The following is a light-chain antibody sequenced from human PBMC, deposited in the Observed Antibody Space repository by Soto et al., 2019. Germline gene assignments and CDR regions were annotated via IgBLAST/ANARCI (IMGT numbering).Light chain of an antibody. CDR2: ANN. CDR1: SSNIGAGYD. Sequence: QSVLTQPPSVSGAPGQRVTISCTGSSSNIGAGYDVPWYQQLPGTGPKLLIYANNNRPSGVPDRCSGSKSGTSASLAITGLRAEDEADYYCQSYDSSLSGYVFGTGTELTVL. V-gene: IGLV1-40*01. J-gene: IGLJ1*01. CDR3: QSYDSSLSGYV.